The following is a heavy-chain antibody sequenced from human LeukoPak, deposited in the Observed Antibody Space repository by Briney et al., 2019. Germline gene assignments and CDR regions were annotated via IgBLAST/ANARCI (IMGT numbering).Heavy chain of an antibody. Sequence: SETLSLTCTVSGGSISSYYWSWVRQPPGKGLEWIGYIYYSGSTKYNPSLKSRVTISVDTSKNQFSLKLSSVTAADTAVYYCARHSFSGSHYFEYWGQGTLVTVSS. D-gene: IGHD1-26*01. CDR3: ARHSFSGSHYFEY. J-gene: IGHJ4*02. V-gene: IGHV4-59*08. CDR1: GGSISSYY. CDR2: IYYSGST.